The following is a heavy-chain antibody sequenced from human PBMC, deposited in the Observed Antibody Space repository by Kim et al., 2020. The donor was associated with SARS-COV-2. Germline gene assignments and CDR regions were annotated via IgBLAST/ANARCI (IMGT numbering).Heavy chain of an antibody. CDR2: IYYSGST. CDR3: AREGYCSGGSCYPLSEGGWFDP. Sequence: SETLSLTCTVSGGSISSYYWSWIRQPPGKGLEWIGYIYYSGSTNYNPSLKSRVTISVDTSKNQFSLKLSSVTAADTAVYYCAREGYCSGGSCYPLSEGGWFDPWGQGTLVTVSS. J-gene: IGHJ5*02. V-gene: IGHV4-59*13. CDR1: GGSISSYY. D-gene: IGHD2-15*01.